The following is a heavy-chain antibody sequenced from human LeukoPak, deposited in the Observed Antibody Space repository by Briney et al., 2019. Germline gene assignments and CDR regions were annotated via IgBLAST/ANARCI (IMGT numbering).Heavy chain of an antibody. CDR3: ASTTISPVGGMDV. Sequence: GGSLRLSCATSGFTFSSFWMNWVRQAPGKGLEWVANIKQDGSEKYYVDSVKGRFTTSRDSAKNSLYLQVNSLRAEDTAVYYCASTTISPVGGMDVWGQGTTVTVSS. D-gene: IGHD2/OR15-2a*01. V-gene: IGHV3-7*05. J-gene: IGHJ6*02. CDR1: GFTFSSFW. CDR2: IKQDGSEK.